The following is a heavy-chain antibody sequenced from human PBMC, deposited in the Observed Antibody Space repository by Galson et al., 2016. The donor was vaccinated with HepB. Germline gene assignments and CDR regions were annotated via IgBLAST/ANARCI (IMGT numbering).Heavy chain of an antibody. Sequence: SLRLSCAAFGFTFNDFTFNDFYMSWVRQAPGKGLEWISYIHATNGFTSYADSVRGRFTISRDNARHLLYLQMNDLRADDTAVYYCAKDANVPPSVFGAFDLWGQGTIVTVSS. CDR2: IHATNGFT. D-gene: IGHD3-10*02. CDR1: GFTFNDFTFNDFY. CDR3: AKDANVPPSVFGAFDL. J-gene: IGHJ3*01. V-gene: IGHV3-11*05.